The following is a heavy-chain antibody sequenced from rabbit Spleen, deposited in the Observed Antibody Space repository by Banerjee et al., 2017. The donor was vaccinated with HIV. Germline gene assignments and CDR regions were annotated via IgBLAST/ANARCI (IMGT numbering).Heavy chain of an antibody. CDR1: GFSFSNKVV. CDR2: INAVTGKP. Sequence: QEQVVESGGGLVKPEGSLKLSCTASGFSFSNKVVMCWVRQAPGKGLEWIACINAVTGKPVYATWAKGRFTISKTSSTTVTLQMTSLTAADTATYFCARDLAGAIGWNFYLWGPGTLVTVS. D-gene: IGHD4-1*01. CDR3: ARDLAGAIGWNFYL. J-gene: IGHJ4*01. V-gene: IGHV1S45*01.